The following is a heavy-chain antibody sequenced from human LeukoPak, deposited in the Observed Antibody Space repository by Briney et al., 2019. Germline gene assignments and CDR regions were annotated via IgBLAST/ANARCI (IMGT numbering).Heavy chain of an antibody. D-gene: IGHD3-22*01. CDR2: INHSGST. J-gene: IGHJ4*02. CDR3: AGSDSSGYYSPFDY. Sequence: PSETLSLTCAVYGGSFSGYYWSWIRQPPGKGLEWIGEINHSGSTNYNPSLKSRVTISVDTSKNQFSLTLSSVTAADTAVYYCAGSDSSGYYSPFDYWGQGTLVTVSS. CDR1: GGSFSGYY. V-gene: IGHV4-34*01.